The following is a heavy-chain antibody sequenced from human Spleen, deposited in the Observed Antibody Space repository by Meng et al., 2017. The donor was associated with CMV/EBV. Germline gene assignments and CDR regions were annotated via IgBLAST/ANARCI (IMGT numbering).Heavy chain of an antibody. V-gene: IGHV4-59*01. Sequence: SETLSLTCTVSGGSISGYYWTWIRQPPGKGLEWIAYIYYTGGTNYTPSLKSRVTISVDTSKNQFSLKLSSVTAADTAVYYCARGNNYYDSSGYDPWGQGTLVTVSS. D-gene: IGHD3-22*01. CDR1: GGSISGYY. J-gene: IGHJ5*02. CDR2: IYYTGGT. CDR3: ARGNNYYDSSGYDP.